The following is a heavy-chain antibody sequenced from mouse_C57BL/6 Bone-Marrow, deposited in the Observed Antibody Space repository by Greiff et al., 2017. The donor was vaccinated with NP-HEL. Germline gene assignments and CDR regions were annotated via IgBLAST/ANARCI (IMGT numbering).Heavy chain of an antibody. D-gene: IGHD1-1*01. CDR3: AIYYGSSHWYFDV. CDR1: GYTFTDYY. CDR2: IYPGSGNT. J-gene: IGHJ1*03. V-gene: IGHV1-76*01. Sequence: QVQLKESGAELVRPGASVKLSCKASGYTFTDYYINWVKQRPGQGLEWIARIYPGSGNTYYNEKFKGKATLTAEKSSSTAYMQLSSLTSEDSAVYFCAIYYGSSHWYFDVWGTGTTVTVSS.